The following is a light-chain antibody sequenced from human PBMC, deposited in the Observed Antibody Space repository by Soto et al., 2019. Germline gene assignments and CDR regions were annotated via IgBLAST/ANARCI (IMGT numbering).Light chain of an antibody. CDR1: QSVTSDY. J-gene: IGKJ2*01. Sequence: EIVLTQSPGTLSLSPGERATLSCRASQSVTSDYLAWYQQKPGQAPRPLIYNASTRAPGIPDRFSGSGSGTDFSLTISRLEPEDFAVYYCQQYGSSPHTFGQGARVE. V-gene: IGKV3-20*01. CDR3: QQYGSSPHT. CDR2: NAS.